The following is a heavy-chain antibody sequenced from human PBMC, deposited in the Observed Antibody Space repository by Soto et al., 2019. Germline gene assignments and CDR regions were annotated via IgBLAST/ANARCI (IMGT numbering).Heavy chain of an antibody. Sequence: SETLSLTCTVSGGSITTGGYYWSWIRQLPGKGLEWIGHRYYSESTYYNPSLKGRVSISLDTSKNQFSLKLSFVTAADTAMYYCARTKCSGGSCYSWSLDYWGQGTPVTVSS. D-gene: IGHD2-15*01. CDR3: ARTKCSGGSCYSWSLDY. J-gene: IGHJ4*02. V-gene: IGHV4-31*03. CDR1: GGSITTGGYY. CDR2: RYYSEST.